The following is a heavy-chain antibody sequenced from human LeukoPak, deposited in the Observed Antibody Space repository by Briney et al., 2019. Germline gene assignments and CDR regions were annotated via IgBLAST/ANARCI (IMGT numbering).Heavy chain of an antibody. CDR1: GGSISSSSYY. D-gene: IGHD2-2*01. V-gene: IGHV4-39*01. CDR3: ARQCCSSTSCFPFDY. CDR2: IYYSGST. J-gene: IGHJ4*02. Sequence: PSETLSLTCTVSGGSISSSSYYWGWIRQPPGKGLECIGSIYYSGSTNYFPSLKSRVTISVDTSKNQFSLKLSSVTAADTAVYYCARQCCSSTSCFPFDYWGQGTLITVSS.